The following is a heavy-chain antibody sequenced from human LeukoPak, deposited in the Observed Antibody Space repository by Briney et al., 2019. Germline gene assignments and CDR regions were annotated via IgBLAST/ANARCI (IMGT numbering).Heavy chain of an antibody. CDR3: ARNPEKSYGYSYTGSYYFDY. CDR1: GFTFSSYW. J-gene: IGHJ4*02. Sequence: GGSLRLSCAASGFTFSSYWMDWVRQAPGKGLVWVSRIKSDGSSTTYADSVKGRFTVSRDNAKNTLYLQMNSLRAEDTAVYYCARNPEKSYGYSYTGSYYFDYWGQGTLVIVSS. CDR2: IKSDGSST. D-gene: IGHD5-18*01. V-gene: IGHV3-74*01.